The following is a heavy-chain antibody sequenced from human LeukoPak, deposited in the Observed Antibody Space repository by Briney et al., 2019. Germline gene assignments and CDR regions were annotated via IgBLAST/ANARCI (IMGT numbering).Heavy chain of an antibody. Sequence: ASVKFSCNVSGYTLTELSMHWGRQAHGKGLESMAGFDPEDGETIYAQKFQGRVTMTEDTSTDTAYMELSSLRSEDTAVYYCATRGITVVNPHRTFDYWGQGTLVTVSS. V-gene: IGHV1-24*01. D-gene: IGHD4-23*01. CDR1: GYTLTELS. CDR3: ATRGITVVNPHRTFDY. CDR2: FDPEDGET. J-gene: IGHJ4*02.